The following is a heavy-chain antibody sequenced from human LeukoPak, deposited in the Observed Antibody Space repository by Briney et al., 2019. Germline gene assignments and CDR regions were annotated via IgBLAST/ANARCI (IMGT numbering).Heavy chain of an antibody. CDR3: ARDDGSATMGFDS. D-gene: IGHD1-26*01. CDR2: VIPILGTT. CDR1: GTTFSRSA. J-gene: IGHJ4*02. Sequence: SVKVSCKASGTTFSRSAISWVRQAPGQGLEWMGGVIPILGTTNYAQKFRDRVSITTDESTSTAYMEVTSLRSVDTAVYYCARDDGSATMGFDSWGRGTLVSVSS. V-gene: IGHV1-69*05.